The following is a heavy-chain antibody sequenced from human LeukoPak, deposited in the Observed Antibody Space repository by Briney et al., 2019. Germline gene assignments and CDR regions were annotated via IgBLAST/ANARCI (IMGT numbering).Heavy chain of an antibody. CDR3: ARHALIGTTPFDY. Sequence: GASAKVSCKASGYTFLSYYIHWVRQAPGQGLEWMGLINPSSGNTPYAQQFQGRVTMTRDTSTSTVYMELSSLRSEDTAVYYCARHALIGTTPFDYWGQGTLVTVPS. CDR1: GYTFLSYY. J-gene: IGHJ4*02. D-gene: IGHD1-20*01. V-gene: IGHV1-46*01. CDR2: INPSSGNT.